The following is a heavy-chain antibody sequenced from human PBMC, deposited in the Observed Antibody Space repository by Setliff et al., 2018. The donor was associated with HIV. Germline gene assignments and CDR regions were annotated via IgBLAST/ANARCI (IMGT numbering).Heavy chain of an antibody. J-gene: IGHJ3*02. CDR3: ARGTRVGANDAFDI. D-gene: IGHD1-26*01. CDR1: GYTFTGYY. V-gene: IGHV1-2*06. CDR2: INPNSGGT. Sequence: ASVKVSCKASGYTFTGYYMHWVRQAPGQGLEWMGRINPNSGGTNYARKFQGRVTMTRDTSITTAYMELSRLRSDDTAVYYCARGTRVGANDAFDIWGRGTMVTVSS.